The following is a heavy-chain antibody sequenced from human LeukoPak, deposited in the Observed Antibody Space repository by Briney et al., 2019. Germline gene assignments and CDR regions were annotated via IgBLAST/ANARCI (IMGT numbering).Heavy chain of an antibody. CDR1: EFIFSGYV. Sequence: GGSLRVSCAASEFIFSGYVMSWVRQAPGKRLEWVSAISGSGADTYYADFVKGRFTISRDNFKNTLYLQMNSLRVEDTAVYYCAKRRGFYNGMDVWGTGTTVTVSS. V-gene: IGHV3-23*01. J-gene: IGHJ6*04. CDR2: ISGSGADT. CDR3: AKRRGFYNGMDV.